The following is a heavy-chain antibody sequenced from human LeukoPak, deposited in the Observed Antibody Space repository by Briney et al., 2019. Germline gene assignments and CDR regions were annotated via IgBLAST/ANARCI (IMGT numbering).Heavy chain of an antibody. J-gene: IGHJ6*03. CDR2: VNHFGST. D-gene: IGHD5-24*01. V-gene: IGHV4-34*01. CDR3: AGLPTISPSSYYYYMDV. CDR1: GGSFCGYY. Sequence: SETLSLTCAVYGGSFCGYYWTWIRQPPGKGLEWIGEVNHFGSTNYNPSLKSRVTISIDTSKNQFSLKLSSMTAADTAVYYCAGLPTISPSSYYYYMDVWGKGTTVTVSS.